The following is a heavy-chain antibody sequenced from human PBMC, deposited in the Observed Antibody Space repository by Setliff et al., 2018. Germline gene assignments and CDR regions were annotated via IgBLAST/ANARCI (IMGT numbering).Heavy chain of an antibody. CDR1: GDSISSGSYH. D-gene: IGHD1-1*01. Sequence: SSETLSLTCTVSGDSISSGSYHWSWIRKPAGKGLEWIGRIHPSGSTNYNPSLKSRVTISVDTSKNQFSLKVSSVTAADTAVYYCARTTGSTHNWLDPWGPGTLVT. CDR2: IHPSGST. V-gene: IGHV4-61*02. J-gene: IGHJ5*02. CDR3: ARTTGSTHNWLDP.